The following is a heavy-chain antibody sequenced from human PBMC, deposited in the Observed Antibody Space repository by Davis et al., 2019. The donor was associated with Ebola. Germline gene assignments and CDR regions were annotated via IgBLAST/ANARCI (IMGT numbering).Heavy chain of an antibody. CDR2: INPNSGGT. V-gene: IGHV1-2*02. CDR1: GYTFTGYY. CDR3: ARRNVDTAMPWPGGYYYGMDV. D-gene: IGHD5-18*01. Sequence: ASVKVSCKASGYTFTGYYMHWVRQAPGQGLEWMGWINPNSGGTNYAQKFQGRVTMTRDTSISTAYMELSRLRSDDTAVYYCARRNVDTAMPWPGGYYYGMDVWGQGTTVTVSS. J-gene: IGHJ6*02.